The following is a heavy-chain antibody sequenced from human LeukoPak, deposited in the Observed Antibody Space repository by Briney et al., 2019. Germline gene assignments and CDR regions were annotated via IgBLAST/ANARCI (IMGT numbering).Heavy chain of an antibody. CDR1: GFTFSSYA. Sequence: GRSLRLSCAASGFTFSSYAMHWGRQAPGKGLEWVAVISYDGSNKYYADSVKGRFTISRDNSKNTLYLQMNSLRAEDTAVYFCASGKYRYGDNWFDPWGQGTLVTVSS. CDR3: ASGKYRYGDNWFDP. CDR2: ISYDGSNK. D-gene: IGHD5-18*01. J-gene: IGHJ5*02. V-gene: IGHV3-30*04.